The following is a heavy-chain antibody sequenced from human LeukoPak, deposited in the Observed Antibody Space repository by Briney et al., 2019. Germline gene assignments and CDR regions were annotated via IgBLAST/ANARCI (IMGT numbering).Heavy chain of an antibody. V-gene: IGHV4-34*01. Sequence: SETLSLTCAVYGGSFSGYYWSWIRQPPGKGVEWIGEINHSGSTNYNPSLKSRVTISVDTSKNQFSLKLSSVTAADTAVYYCARTGSSGWAYYYYYMDVWGKGTTVTVSS. CDR3: ARTGSSGWAYYYYYMDV. J-gene: IGHJ6*03. CDR1: GGSFSGYY. CDR2: INHSGST. D-gene: IGHD6-19*01.